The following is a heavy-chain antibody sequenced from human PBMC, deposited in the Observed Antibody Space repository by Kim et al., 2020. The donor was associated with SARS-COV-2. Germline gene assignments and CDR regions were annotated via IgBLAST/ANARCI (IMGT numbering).Heavy chain of an antibody. J-gene: IGHJ4*02. CDR1: GFTFSSYG. Sequence: GGSLRLSCAASGFTFSSYGMHWVRQAPGKGLEWVAVISYDGSNKYYADSVKGRFTISRDNSKNTLYLQMNSLRAEDTAVYYCAKDRERWLQKIGGYFDYWGQGTLVTVSS. CDR2: ISYDGSNK. D-gene: IGHD5-12*01. CDR3: AKDRERWLQKIGGYFDY. V-gene: IGHV3-30*18.